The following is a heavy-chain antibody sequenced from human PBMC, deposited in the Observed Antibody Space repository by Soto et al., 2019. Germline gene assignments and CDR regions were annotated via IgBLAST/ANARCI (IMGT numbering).Heavy chain of an antibody. D-gene: IGHD6-19*01. CDR2: ISGSGGST. CDR3: AKGSGGWYERFDY. J-gene: IGHJ4*02. Sequence: EVQLLESGGGLVQPGGSLRLSCAASGFSFSSYAMSWVRQAPGKGLEWVSAISGSGGSTYYADSVKGRFTISRDNSKNKLYLQMNSLRSEDTAVYYCAKGSGGWYERFDYWGQGTLVTVSS. V-gene: IGHV3-23*01. CDR1: GFSFSSYA.